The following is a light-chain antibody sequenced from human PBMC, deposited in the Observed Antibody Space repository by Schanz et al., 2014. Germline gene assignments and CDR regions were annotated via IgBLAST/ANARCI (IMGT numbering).Light chain of an antibody. Sequence: QSALIQPPSASGSPGQSVAISCTGTTSDVGGYNFVSWYQQHPGKAPKLMIYEVTKRPSGVPDRFSGSKSGNTASLTVSGLQAEDEADYYCSSYTSSSTLGYVVFGGGTKLTVL. V-gene: IGLV2-8*01. CDR1: TSDVGGYNF. J-gene: IGLJ2*01. CDR2: EVT. CDR3: SSYTSSSTLGYVV.